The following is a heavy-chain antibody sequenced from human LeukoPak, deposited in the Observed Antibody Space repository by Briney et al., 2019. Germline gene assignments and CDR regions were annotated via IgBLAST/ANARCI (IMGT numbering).Heavy chain of an antibody. D-gene: IGHD2-15*01. CDR2: IYHSGNA. Sequence: SETLSLTCTVSGYSISNGYYWGWIRQPPKKGLEWIGSIYHSGNAFYNPSLKSRVTISVDTSKNQFSLKLSSVTAADTAVYYCARGGKGSVSYYYYMDVWGKGTTVTVSS. V-gene: IGHV4-38-2*02. CDR3: ARGGKGSVSYYYYMDV. J-gene: IGHJ6*03. CDR1: GYSISNGYY.